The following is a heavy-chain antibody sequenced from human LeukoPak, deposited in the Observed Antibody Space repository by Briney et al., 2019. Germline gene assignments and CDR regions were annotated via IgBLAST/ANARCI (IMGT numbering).Heavy chain of an antibody. V-gene: IGHV4-38-2*02. Sequence: PSETLSLTCAVSGYSINSGYYWGWIRQPPGKGLEWIGGIYTSGSTNYNPSLKSRVTISVDKSKNQFSLKLSSVTAADTAVYYCAREPYFDSTGYYFDYWGQGTLVTISS. J-gene: IGHJ4*02. CDR2: IYTSGST. CDR1: GYSINSGYY. CDR3: AREPYFDSTGYYFDY. D-gene: IGHD3-22*01.